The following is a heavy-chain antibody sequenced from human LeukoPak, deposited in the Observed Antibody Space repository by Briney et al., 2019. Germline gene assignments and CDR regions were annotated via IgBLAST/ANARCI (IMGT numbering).Heavy chain of an antibody. CDR3: ARGQLLWFGNQRYYFDY. CDR1: GGSFSGYY. CDR2: INHSGST. D-gene: IGHD3-10*01. V-gene: IGHV4-34*01. Sequence: SETLPLTCAVYGGSFSGYYWSWIRQPPGKGLEWIGEINHSGSTNYNPSLKSRVTISVDTSKNQFSLKLSSVTAADTAVYYCARGQLLWFGNQRYYFDYWGQGTLVTVSS. J-gene: IGHJ4*02.